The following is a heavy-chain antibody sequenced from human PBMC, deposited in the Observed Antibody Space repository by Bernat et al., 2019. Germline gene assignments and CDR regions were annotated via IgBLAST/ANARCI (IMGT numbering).Heavy chain of an antibody. CDR1: GFTFSSYW. CDR3: ARDPVDGSYSAYFDY. CDR2: IKQDGSEK. J-gene: IGHJ4*02. Sequence: EVQLVESGGGLVQPGGSLRLSCAASGFTFSSYWMTWVRQAPGKGLEWVANIKQDGSEKYYVDSVKGRFTISRDNAKNSLYLQMNSLRAEDTAVYYCARDPVDGSYSAYFDYWGQGTLVTVSS. D-gene: IGHD3-22*01. V-gene: IGHV3-7*03.